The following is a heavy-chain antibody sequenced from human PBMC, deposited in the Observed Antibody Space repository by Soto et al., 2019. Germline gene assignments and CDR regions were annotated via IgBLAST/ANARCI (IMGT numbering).Heavy chain of an antibody. CDR1: GGSISSYY. CDR2: IYYSGST. V-gene: IGHV4-59*01. Sequence: SETLSLTCTVSGGSISSYYWSWIRQPPGKGLEWIGYIYYSGSTNYNPSLKSRVTISVDTSKNQFSLKLSSVTAADTAVYYCERERRVYGSGTGYYYYGMDVWGQGTTVTVSS. J-gene: IGHJ6*02. D-gene: IGHD3-10*01. CDR3: ERERRVYGSGTGYYYYGMDV.